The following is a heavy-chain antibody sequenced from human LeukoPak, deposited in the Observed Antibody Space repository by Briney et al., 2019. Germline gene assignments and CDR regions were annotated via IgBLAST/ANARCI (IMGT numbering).Heavy chain of an antibody. CDR1: GFTFSDYY. J-gene: IGHJ6*03. CDR3: ARDYYYDSSGGYYYYMDV. D-gene: IGHD3-22*01. Sequence: GGSLRLSCAASGFTFSDYYMSWIRQAPGKGLEWVSSISSSSSYIYYADSVKGRFTISRDNAKNSLYLQMNSLRAEDTAVYYCARDYYYDSSGGYYYYMDVWGKGTTVTVSS. V-gene: IGHV3-11*06. CDR2: ISSSSSYI.